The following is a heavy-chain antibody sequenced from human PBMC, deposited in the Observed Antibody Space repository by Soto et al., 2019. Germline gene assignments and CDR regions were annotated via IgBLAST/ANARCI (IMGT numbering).Heavy chain of an antibody. Sequence: QLLQSGGGLVQPGGSLRVSCAASGIIVRTNHFSWVRQAPGKALEWVSVIYSGGSTYYAESVNGRFSDSRDNLNNAPYLQMDRLGAEDTAVYYCASHGCGDFVPGSDSNWFDPWGQGALVTVSS. CDR1: GIIVRTNH. CDR3: ASHGCGDFVPGSDSNWFDP. J-gene: IGHJ5*02. CDR2: IYSGGST. V-gene: IGHV3-66*04. D-gene: IGHD2-21*01.